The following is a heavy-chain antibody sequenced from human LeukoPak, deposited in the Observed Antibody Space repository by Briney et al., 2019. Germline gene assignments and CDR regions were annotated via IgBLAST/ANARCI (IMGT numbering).Heavy chain of an antibody. J-gene: IGHJ4*02. CDR3: ARDPVGSGKFYFDY. CDR1: GFTFSSYA. CDR2: ISSNGGST. Sequence: GGSLRLSCAASGFTFSSYAMHWVRQAPGKGLEYVSAISSNGGSTYYANSVKGRFTISRDNSKNTLYLQMGSLRAEGMAVYYCARDPVGSGKFYFDYWGQGTLVTVSS. V-gene: IGHV3-64*01. D-gene: IGHD3-10*01.